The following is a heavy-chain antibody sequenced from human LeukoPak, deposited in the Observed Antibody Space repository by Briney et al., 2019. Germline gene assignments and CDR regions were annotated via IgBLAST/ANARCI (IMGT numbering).Heavy chain of an antibody. CDR1: GFTFRSYW. CDR2: ISPDGSET. CDR3: ARDFVHYYDSSGYYYPEGYYYYMDV. Sequence: GGSLRLSCAASGFTFRSYWMYWVRQTPGEGLVWVSRISPDGSETVNADSVEGRFTISRDNAKNTLYLEMSPLRAEDTAVYYCARDFVHYYDSSGYYYPEGYYYYMDVWGKGTTVTISS. V-gene: IGHV3-74*01. D-gene: IGHD3-22*01. J-gene: IGHJ6*03.